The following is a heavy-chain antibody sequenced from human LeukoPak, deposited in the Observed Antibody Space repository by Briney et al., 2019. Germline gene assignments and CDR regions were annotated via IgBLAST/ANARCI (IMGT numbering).Heavy chain of an antibody. D-gene: IGHD2-15*01. V-gene: IGHV3-21*01. CDR3: ASPLLLDAFDI. CDR1: GFTFSTYS. CDR2: ISGSSSYI. Sequence: GGSLRLSCAASGFTFSTYSMSWVRQAPGKGLEWVSSISGSSSYIYYADSMKGRFTISRDNAKNSLYLRMNSLRAEDTAVYYCASPLLLDAFDIWGQGTMVTVSS. J-gene: IGHJ3*02.